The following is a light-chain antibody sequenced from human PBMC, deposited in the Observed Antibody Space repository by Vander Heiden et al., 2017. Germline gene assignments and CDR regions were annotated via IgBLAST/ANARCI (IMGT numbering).Light chain of an antibody. V-gene: IGLV1-44*01. J-gene: IGLJ1*01. CDR3: PAWDDILNGYV. CDR1: SSNIGSNT. CDR2: SNK. Sequence: QSVLPQPPSASGTPGQRVTISCSGSSSNIGSNTVNWYQQLPGTAPKLLIYSNKQRPSGVPDRFSGPKSGTSASLAISGLQSEDEADYYCPAWDDILNGYVFGTGTKFTVL.